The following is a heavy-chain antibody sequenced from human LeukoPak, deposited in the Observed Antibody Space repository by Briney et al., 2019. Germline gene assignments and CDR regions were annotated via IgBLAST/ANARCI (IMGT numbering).Heavy chain of an antibody. CDR1: GFTFSDHW. D-gene: IGHD3-10*02. CDR2: IKNDGSEK. V-gene: IGHV3-7*01. Sequence: QAGGSLRLSCAASGFTFSDHWMSWLRQAPGRGLEYVANIKNDGSEKNYVDSVKGRFTISRDNAKNSLYLHMRSLRAEDTAVYYCAELGITMIGGVWGKGTTVTISS. J-gene: IGHJ6*04. CDR3: AELGITMIGGV.